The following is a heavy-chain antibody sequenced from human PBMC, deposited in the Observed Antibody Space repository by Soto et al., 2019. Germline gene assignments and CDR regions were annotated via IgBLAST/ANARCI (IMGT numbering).Heavy chain of an antibody. J-gene: IGHJ6*02. CDR3: EREYNWNDVRYGMDV. CDR1: GGTFSSYA. V-gene: IGHV1-69*01. CDR2: IIPIFGTP. D-gene: IGHD1-20*01. Sequence: QVQLVQSGAEVKKPGSSVKVSCKASGGTFSSYAISWVRQAPGQGLGWMGGIIPIFGTPNYAQKFQGRVTITADESTSTVYMELSSLRSEDTAVYFCEREYNWNDVRYGMDVWGQGTTVTVSS.